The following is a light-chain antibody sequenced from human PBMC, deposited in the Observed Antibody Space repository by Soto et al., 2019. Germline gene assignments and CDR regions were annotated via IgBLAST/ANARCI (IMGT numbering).Light chain of an antibody. CDR1: QSVSSN. V-gene: IGKV3-15*01. Sequence: EIVMTQSPATLSVSPGERGSLSCRASQSVSSNLAWYQQKPGQAPRLLIYGASTRATGIPARFSGSGSGTEFTLTISSLQSEDFAIYYCPQYNNWPRTFGQGTKVETK. CDR3: PQYNNWPRT. J-gene: IGKJ1*01. CDR2: GAS.